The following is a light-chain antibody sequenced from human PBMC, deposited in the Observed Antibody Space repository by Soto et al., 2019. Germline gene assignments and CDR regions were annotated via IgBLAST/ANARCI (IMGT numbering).Light chain of an antibody. V-gene: IGLV2-8*01. CDR1: RRDVGGYNY. CDR3: SSYVGSDVFV. CDR2: EVT. Sequence: QSVLTQPPSASGSPGQSVRISCTGTRRDVGGYNYVAWYQQHPGKAPKLMIYEVTKRPSGVPDGFSGSKSGNTAFLTVSGLQPGDEADYYCSSYVGSDVFVFGTGTKVTVL. J-gene: IGLJ1*01.